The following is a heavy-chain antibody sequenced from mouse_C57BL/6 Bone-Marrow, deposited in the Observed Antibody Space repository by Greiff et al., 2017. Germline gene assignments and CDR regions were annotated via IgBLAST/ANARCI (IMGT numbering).Heavy chain of an antibody. CDR2: IYPGDGDT. Sequence: VQVVESGPELVKPGASVKISCKASGYAFSSSWMNWVKQRPGKGLEWIGRIYPGDGDTNYNGKFKGKATLTADKSSSTAYMQLSSLTSEDSAVYFCARNGVYYYGSSYLDYWGQGTTLTVSS. V-gene: IGHV1-82*01. CDR1: GYAFSSSW. J-gene: IGHJ2*01. CDR3: ARNGVYYYGSSYLDY. D-gene: IGHD1-1*01.